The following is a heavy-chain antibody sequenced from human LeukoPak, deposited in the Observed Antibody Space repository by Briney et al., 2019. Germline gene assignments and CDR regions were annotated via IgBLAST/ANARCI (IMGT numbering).Heavy chain of an antibody. CDR3: ARAQIVGAPPFDY. Sequence: SGGSLRLSCAASGFTFSGSALHWVRQASGKGLEWVGRIRSTANGYATAYAASVKGRFTISRDDSKNTAYLQMDSLKTEDTAVYYCARAQIVGAPPFDYWGQGTLVTVSS. V-gene: IGHV3-73*01. D-gene: IGHD1-26*01. CDR1: GFTFSGSA. J-gene: IGHJ4*02. CDR2: IRSTANGYAT.